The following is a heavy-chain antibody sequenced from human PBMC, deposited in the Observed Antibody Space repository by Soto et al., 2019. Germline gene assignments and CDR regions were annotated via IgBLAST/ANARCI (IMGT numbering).Heavy chain of an antibody. V-gene: IGHV4-59*01. J-gene: IGHJ6*03. CDR1: GGSISSYY. CDR3: GTNEEWLRSYYYMDV. Sequence: PSETLSLTCTVSGGSISSYYWRWIRQPPGKGLEWIGYIYYSGSTNYNPSLKSRVTISVDTSKNQFSLKLSSVTAADTAVYYCGTNEEWLRSYYYMDVRGKGTTVTVSS. D-gene: IGHD5-12*01. CDR2: IYYSGST.